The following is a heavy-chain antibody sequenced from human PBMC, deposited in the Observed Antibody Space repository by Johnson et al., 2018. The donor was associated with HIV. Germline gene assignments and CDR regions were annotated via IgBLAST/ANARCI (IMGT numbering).Heavy chain of an antibody. Sequence: VQLVESGGGLIEPGGSLRLSCAASGFIFSNAWMTWVRQAPGKGLEWVGRIKGKTDGGTTDYAAPVKGRFTISRDDSKNTLYLQMNSLKTEDTAVYYCTTQQRADAFDIWGQGTMVTVSS. CDR1: GFIFSNAW. CDR3: TTQQRADAFDI. J-gene: IGHJ3*02. D-gene: IGHD6-13*01. V-gene: IGHV3-15*01. CDR2: IKGKTDGGTT.